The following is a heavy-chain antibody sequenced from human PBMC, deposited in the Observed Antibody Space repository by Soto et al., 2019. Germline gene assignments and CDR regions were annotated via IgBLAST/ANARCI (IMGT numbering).Heavy chain of an antibody. Sequence: SVKVSCKASGGTFSSYAISWVRQAPGQGLEWMGGIIPIFGTANYAQKFQGRVTITADKSTSTAYMELSSLRSGDTAVYYCARESSYSSSSRGNNWFDPWGQGTLVTVSS. CDR2: IIPIFGTA. V-gene: IGHV1-69*06. CDR3: ARESSYSSSSRGNNWFDP. J-gene: IGHJ5*02. D-gene: IGHD6-6*01. CDR1: GGTFSSYA.